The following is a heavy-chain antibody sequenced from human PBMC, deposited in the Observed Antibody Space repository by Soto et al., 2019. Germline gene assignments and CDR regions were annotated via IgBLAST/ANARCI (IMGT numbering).Heavy chain of an antibody. J-gene: IGHJ4*02. CDR3: ARRYSRNFDC. D-gene: IGHD6-13*01. CDR1: GGSISSYY. Sequence: SETLSLTCTVSGGSISSYYWSWIRQPPGKGLEWIGYIYYSGSTNYNPSLKSRVTISVDTSKNQFSLKLSSVTAADTAVYYCARRYSRNFDCWGQGNLVTVSS. V-gene: IGHV4-59*01. CDR2: IYYSGST.